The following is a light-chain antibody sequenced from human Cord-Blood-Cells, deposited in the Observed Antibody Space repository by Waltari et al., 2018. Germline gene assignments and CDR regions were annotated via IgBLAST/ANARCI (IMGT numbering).Light chain of an antibody. Sequence: SCRASQSVSSYLAWYQQKPGQAPRLLIYDASNRATGIPARFSGSGSGTDFTLTISSLEPEDFAVYYCQQRSNWSFTFGPGTKVDIK. V-gene: IGKV3-11*01. J-gene: IGKJ3*01. CDR2: DAS. CDR3: QQRSNWSFT. CDR1: QSVSSY.